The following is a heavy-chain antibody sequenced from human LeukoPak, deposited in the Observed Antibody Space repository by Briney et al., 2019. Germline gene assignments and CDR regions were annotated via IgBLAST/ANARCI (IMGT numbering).Heavy chain of an antibody. CDR1: GGTFSSYA. V-gene: IGHV1-69*05. CDR2: IIPIFGTA. D-gene: IGHD2-2*01. J-gene: IGHJ3*02. Sequence: GSSVKVSCKASGGTFSSYAISWVRQAPGQGLEWMGGIIPIFGTANYAQKFQGRVTITTDESTSTAYMELSSLRSEDTAVYYCARPLVPDAYDAFDIWGQGTMVTVSS. CDR3: ARPLVPDAYDAFDI.